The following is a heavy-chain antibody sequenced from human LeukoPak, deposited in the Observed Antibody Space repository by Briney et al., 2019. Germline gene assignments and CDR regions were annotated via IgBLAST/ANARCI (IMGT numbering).Heavy chain of an antibody. CDR3: ARDPYSGNLGPTYYYYMDV. V-gene: IGHV3-74*01. CDR1: GFSFSRYW. Sequence: GGSLRLSCAASGFSFSRYWMHWVRQAPGKGLVWVSYIDTEGSTTSYADSVRGRFTISRDNAKNSLYLQMNSLRDDDTAVYYCARDPYSGNLGPTYYYYMDVWGKGTTVTVSS. D-gene: IGHD1-26*01. CDR2: IDTEGSTT. J-gene: IGHJ6*03.